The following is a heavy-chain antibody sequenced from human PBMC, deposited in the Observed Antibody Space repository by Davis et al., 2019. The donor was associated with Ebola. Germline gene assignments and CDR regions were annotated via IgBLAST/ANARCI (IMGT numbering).Heavy chain of an antibody. J-gene: IGHJ4*02. CDR3: ASPDSTSGRASAF. D-gene: IGHD6-19*01. Sequence: PGGSLRLSCTVSGGSITSSSYYWGWIRQSPGKGLEWIGSIYYLGTAYYNPSLKGRVSISLDNSRNQFSLEMTSVTAADTAMYYCASPDSTSGRASAFWGQGILVTVSS. CDR2: IYYLGTA. V-gene: IGHV4-39*07. CDR1: GGSITSSSYY.